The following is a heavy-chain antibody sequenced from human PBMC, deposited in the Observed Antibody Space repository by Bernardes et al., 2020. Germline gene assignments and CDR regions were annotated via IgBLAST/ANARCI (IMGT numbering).Heavy chain of an antibody. V-gene: IGHV3-21*01. J-gene: IGHJ5*02. CDR2: ISSSSSYI. CDR1: GFTFSSYS. D-gene: IGHD6-13*01. Sequence: GGSLRLSCAASGFTFSSYSMNWVRQAPGKGLEWVSSISSSSSYIYYADSVKGRFTISRDNAKNSLYLQMNSLRAEDTAVYYCASEGSSWSRGGNWFDPWGQGTLVTVSS. CDR3: ASEGSSWSRGGNWFDP.